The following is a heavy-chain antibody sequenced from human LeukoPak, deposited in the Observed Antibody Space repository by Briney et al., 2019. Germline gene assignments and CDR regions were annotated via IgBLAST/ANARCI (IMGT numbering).Heavy chain of an antibody. Sequence: ASVTVSCKDSGYTFTSYGISWVRQAPGQGLEWMGWISAYNGNTNYAQKLQGRVTMTTDTSTSTAYMELRSLRSADTAVYYCARVDPRGAFDIWGQGTMVTVSS. CDR3: ARVDPRGAFDI. CDR1: GYTFTSYG. D-gene: IGHD3-10*01. CDR2: ISAYNGNT. V-gene: IGHV1-18*01. J-gene: IGHJ3*02.